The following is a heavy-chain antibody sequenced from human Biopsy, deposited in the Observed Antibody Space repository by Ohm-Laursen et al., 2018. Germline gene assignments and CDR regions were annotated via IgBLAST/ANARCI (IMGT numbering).Heavy chain of an antibody. CDR2: INPGDSDV. V-gene: IGHV5-51*01. CDR1: GYRFTSNW. D-gene: IGHD5-24*01. CDR3: ARFSHFDGGDQSYYFYGMDV. Sequence: ESLKISCKASGYRFTSNWIAWVRQMPGKGLEWMGMINPGDSDVKYSPSFQGHVTISVDKSINTAFLQWTSLKASDTAFYYCARFSHFDGGDQSYYFYGMDVWGQGTTVTVSS. J-gene: IGHJ6*02.